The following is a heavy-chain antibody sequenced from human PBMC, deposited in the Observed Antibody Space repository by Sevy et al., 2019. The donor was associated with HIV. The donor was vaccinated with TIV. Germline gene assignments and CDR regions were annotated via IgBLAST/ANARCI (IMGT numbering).Heavy chain of an antibody. CDR3: ARDMGGGNYYYYGMDV. J-gene: IGHJ6*02. CDR2: ISWDSGHT. CDR1: GFTFDDYA. Sequence: GGSLRLSCAASGFTFDDYAMHWVRQVPGKGLEWVSLISWDSGHTYYADSVKGRFTISRDNSENSLYLQMNSLRAEDTALYYCARDMGGGNYYYYGMDVWDQGTTVTVSS. V-gene: IGHV3-43D*03. D-gene: IGHD3-16*01.